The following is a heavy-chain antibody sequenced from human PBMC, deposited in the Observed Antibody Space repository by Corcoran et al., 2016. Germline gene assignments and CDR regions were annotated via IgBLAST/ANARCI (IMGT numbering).Heavy chain of an antibody. J-gene: IGHJ4*02. CDR3: AKMTTVVPFDY. CDR1: GFTFSSYG. CDR2: ISYDGSNK. V-gene: IGHV3-30*18. D-gene: IGHD4-17*01. Sequence: QVQLVESGGGVVQPGRSLRLSCAASGFTFSSYGMHWVRQAPGKGLAWVAVISYDGSNKYYADSVKGRFTISRDNSKNTLYLQMNSLGAEDTAVYYCAKMTTVVPFDYWGQGTLVTVSS.